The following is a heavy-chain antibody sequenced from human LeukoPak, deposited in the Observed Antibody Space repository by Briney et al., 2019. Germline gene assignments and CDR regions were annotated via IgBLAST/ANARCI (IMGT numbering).Heavy chain of an antibody. V-gene: IGHV3-30*03. CDR1: GFTFSSYG. CDR2: ISYDGSNK. D-gene: IGHD3-10*01. Sequence: GRSLRLSCAASGFTFSSYGMHWVRQAPGKGVEWVAVISYDGSNKYYADSVKGRFTISRDNSKNTLYLQMNSLRAEDTAVYYCASGVLLWFGEGGMDVWGQGTTVTVSS. J-gene: IGHJ6*02. CDR3: ASGVLLWFGEGGMDV.